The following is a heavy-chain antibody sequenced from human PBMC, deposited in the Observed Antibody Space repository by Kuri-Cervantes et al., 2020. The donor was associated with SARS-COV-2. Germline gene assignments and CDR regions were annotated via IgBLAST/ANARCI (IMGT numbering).Heavy chain of an antibody. CDR3: ARIASSLGTDF. CDR1: GGTFRSYA. CDR2: IVPIIGPV. Sequence: SVKGCCKASGGTFRSYAISWVRQAPGQGLEWVGRIVPIIGPVHYAQRFQGRLTITADESTSTTYMELSSLRYEDTAVYYCARIASSLGTDFWGQGSLVTVSS. V-gene: IGHV1-69*11. J-gene: IGHJ4*02. D-gene: IGHD1-1*01.